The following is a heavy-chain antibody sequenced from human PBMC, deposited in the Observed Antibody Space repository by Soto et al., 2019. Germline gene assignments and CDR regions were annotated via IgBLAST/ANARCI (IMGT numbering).Heavy chain of an antibody. Sequence: QVQLVQSGAEVKKPGASVKVSCKASGYTFTSYGISWVRQAPGQGLEWMGWISAYNGNTNYAQKLQGRVTMTTDTATRTAYMELRRLRADDTAVYYCASRPPVSGSDDAAFYSWGQGTMFTVSS. CDR1: GYTFTSYG. V-gene: IGHV1-18*01. D-gene: IGHD3-10*01. J-gene: IGHJ3*02. CDR3: ASRPPVSGSDDAAFYS. CDR2: ISAYNGNT.